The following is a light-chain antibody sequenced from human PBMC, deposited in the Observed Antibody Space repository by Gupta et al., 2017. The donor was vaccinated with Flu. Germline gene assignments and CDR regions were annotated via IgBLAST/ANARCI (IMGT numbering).Light chain of an antibody. V-gene: IGKV4-1*01. Sequence: DFVMTQSPDSLAMSVGERAAINCKSSQSVLYSSNNKNYLAWYQQKPGQPPKLLISWASTRESGVPDRFSGSGSGTDFTLTISSLQAEGVAVYFCQQYYRTPPTFGGGTKVEIK. CDR2: WAS. CDR1: QSVLYSSNNKNY. J-gene: IGKJ4*01. CDR3: QQYYRTPPT.